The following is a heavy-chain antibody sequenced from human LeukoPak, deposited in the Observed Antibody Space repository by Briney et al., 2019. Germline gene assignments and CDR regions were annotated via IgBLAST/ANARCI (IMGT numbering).Heavy chain of an antibody. V-gene: IGHV3-7*01. J-gene: IGHJ4*02. CDR2: IKEDGSEE. CDR1: GFTFSIYW. CDR3: ARIRPGNYFDY. Sequence: GRSLRLSCTAPGFTFSIYWMSWVRQAPGKGLEWVASIKEDGSEEHYVDSVKGRFTISRDNARNSVHVQMNSLRAEDTAVYFCARIRPGNYFDYWGQEALVTVSS. D-gene: IGHD6-6*01.